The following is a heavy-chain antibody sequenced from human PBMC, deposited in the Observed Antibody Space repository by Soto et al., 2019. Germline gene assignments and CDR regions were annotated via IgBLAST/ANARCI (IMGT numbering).Heavy chain of an antibody. CDR1: GFTFDDYA. Sequence: EVQLVESGGGLVQPGRSLRLSCAASGFTFDDYAMHWVRQAPGKGLEWVSGISWNSGSIGYADSVKGRFTISRDNAKNSLYLQMNSLRAEDTALYYCAKDTKWELLQAIDYWGQGTLVTVSS. V-gene: IGHV3-9*01. J-gene: IGHJ4*02. CDR2: ISWNSGSI. CDR3: AKDTKWELLQAIDY. D-gene: IGHD1-26*01.